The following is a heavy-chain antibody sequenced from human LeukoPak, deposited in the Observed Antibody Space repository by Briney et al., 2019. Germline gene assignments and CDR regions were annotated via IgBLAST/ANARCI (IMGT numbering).Heavy chain of an antibody. CDR3: ARVNSAHSPRE. CDR1: GGSIRSAAYS. J-gene: IGHJ4*02. D-gene: IGHD4-11*01. V-gene: IGHV4-31*11. CDR2: IYYSVTT. Sequence: SQTLSLTCAVSGGSIRSAAYSWSWIRQHPGKGLEWIGYIYYSVTTHYNPSLKSRLTISVDTSKNQFSLKLSSVTAADTAVYYCARVNSAHSPREWGQGTLVTVSS.